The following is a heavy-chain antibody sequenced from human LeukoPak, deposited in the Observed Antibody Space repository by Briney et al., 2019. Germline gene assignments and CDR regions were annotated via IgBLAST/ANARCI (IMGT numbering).Heavy chain of an antibody. J-gene: IGHJ4*02. V-gene: IGHV4-59*08. Sequence: PSETLCLTCAASGGSISSYYWSWIRQPPGKGLEWIGYIYYSGSTNYNPSLKSRVTISVDTSKNQFSLKLSSVTAADTAVYYCARSLTGYTNFDYWGQGTLVTVSS. CDR1: GGSISSYY. CDR2: IYYSGST. D-gene: IGHD3-9*01. CDR3: ARSLTGYTNFDY.